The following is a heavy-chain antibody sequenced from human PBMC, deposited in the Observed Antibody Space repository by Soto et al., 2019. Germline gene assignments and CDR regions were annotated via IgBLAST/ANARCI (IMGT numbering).Heavy chain of an antibody. CDR1: GFTFSTYT. J-gene: IGHJ4*02. CDR3: AKDCHWGIISPTHDY. CDR2: ISGSGASP. Sequence: GGSLRLSCAASGFTFSTYTMSWVRRAPGKGLEWVSAISGSGASPSYADSVQGRFTISRDNPKNTLYLQMNSLRAEDTAVYYCAKDCHWGIISPTHDYWGQGTRVTVSS. D-gene: IGHD3-16*01. V-gene: IGHV3-23*01.